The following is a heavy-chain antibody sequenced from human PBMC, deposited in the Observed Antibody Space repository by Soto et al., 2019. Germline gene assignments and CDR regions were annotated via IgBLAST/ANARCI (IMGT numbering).Heavy chain of an antibody. CDR3: ARDMEYSGYAPPGY. D-gene: IGHD5-12*01. V-gene: IGHV3-33*01. Sequence: PGGSLRLSCAASGFTFSSYGMHWVRQAPGKGLEWVAVIWDDGSNKYYADSVKGRFTISRDKSKNTLYLQMNSLRAEDTAVYYCARDMEYSGYAPPGYWGQGTLVTVSS. CDR2: IWDDGSNK. J-gene: IGHJ4*02. CDR1: GFTFSSYG.